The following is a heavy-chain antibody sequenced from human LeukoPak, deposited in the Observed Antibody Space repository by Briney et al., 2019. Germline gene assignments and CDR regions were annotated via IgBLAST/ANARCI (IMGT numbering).Heavy chain of an antibody. V-gene: IGHV3-9*01. CDR1: GFTFDDYA. CDR2: ISWNSGSI. CDR3: AKVRGCSYYYYYYMDV. D-gene: IGHD2-15*01. J-gene: IGHJ6*03. Sequence: PGGSLRLSCAASGFTFDDYAMHWVRHAPGKGLEWVSGISWNSGSIGYADSVKGRFTISRDNAKNSLYLQMNSLRAEDTALYYCAKVRGCSYYYYYYMDVWGKGTTVTVSS.